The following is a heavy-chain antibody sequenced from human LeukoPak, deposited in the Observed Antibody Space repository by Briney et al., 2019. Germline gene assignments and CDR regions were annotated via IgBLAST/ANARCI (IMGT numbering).Heavy chain of an antibody. D-gene: IGHD5-24*01. J-gene: IGHJ4*02. CDR2: VSTSGANI. CDR3: AKVGGRGGYWGEGESYFDH. CDR1: GFTFSNYA. Sequence: PGGSLRLSCVASGFTFSNYAMSWVRQAPGKGLEWVSSVSTSGANIHYAAYVKGRFTISRDNSRNTLFLQMTSLRAEDTAVYYCAKVGGRGGYWGEGESYFDHWGQGTLTTVSS. V-gene: IGHV3-23*01.